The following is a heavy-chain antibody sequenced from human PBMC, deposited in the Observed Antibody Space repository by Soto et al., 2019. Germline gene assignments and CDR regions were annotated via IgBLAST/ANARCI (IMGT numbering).Heavy chain of an antibody. V-gene: IGHV4-34*01. D-gene: IGHD1-7*01. CDR1: GGSFSGYY. J-gene: IGHJ4*02. CDR2: INHSGST. Sequence: SETLSLTCAVYGGSFSGYYWSWIRLPPGKGLEWIGEINHSGSTNYNPSLKSRVTISVDTSKNQFSLKLSSVTAADTAVYYCARLDWNYLSDYWGQGTLVTVSS. CDR3: ARLDWNYLSDY.